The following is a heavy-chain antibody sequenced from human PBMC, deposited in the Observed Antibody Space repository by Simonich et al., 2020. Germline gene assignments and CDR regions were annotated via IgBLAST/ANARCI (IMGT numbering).Heavy chain of an antibody. J-gene: IGHJ5*02. Sequence: EVQLLESGGGLVQPGGSLRLSCAASGFTFSSYAMSWVRQAQGRGLRGVLAISGRCGSTYYADTVKGRFTISRDNSKNTLYLQMNSLRAEDTAVYYCAKDSSLVGATDWFDPWGQGTLVTVSS. D-gene: IGHD1-26*01. CDR2: ISGRCGST. CDR3: AKDSSLVGATDWFDP. V-gene: IGHV3-23*01. CDR1: GFTFSSYA.